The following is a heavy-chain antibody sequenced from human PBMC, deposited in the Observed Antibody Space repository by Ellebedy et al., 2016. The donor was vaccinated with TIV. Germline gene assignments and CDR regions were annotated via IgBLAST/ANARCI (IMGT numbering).Heavy chain of an antibody. CDR3: ARDSLIAVAFDY. Sequence: GESLKISXAASGFTFSSYSMNWVRQAPGKGLEWVAVISYDGSNKYYADSVKGRFTISRDNSKNTLYLQMNSLRAEDTAVYYCARDSLIAVAFDYWGQGTLVTVSS. CDR1: GFTFSSYS. CDR2: ISYDGSNK. J-gene: IGHJ4*02. V-gene: IGHV3-30*03. D-gene: IGHD6-19*01.